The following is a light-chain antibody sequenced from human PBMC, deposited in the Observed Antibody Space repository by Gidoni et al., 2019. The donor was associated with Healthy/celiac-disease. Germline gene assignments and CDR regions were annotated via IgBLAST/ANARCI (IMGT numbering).Light chain of an antibody. CDR2: DAS. J-gene: IGKJ4*01. CDR3: QQRSNWPLT. Sequence: EIVLTQSPATLSVSQGERATLTCRASQSVSSYLSWYQQKPGQAPRLLIYDASNRDTGIPARFSGSGSGTDFTLTISSLEPEDFAVYYCQQRSNWPLTFGGXTKVEIK. V-gene: IGKV3-11*01. CDR1: QSVSSY.